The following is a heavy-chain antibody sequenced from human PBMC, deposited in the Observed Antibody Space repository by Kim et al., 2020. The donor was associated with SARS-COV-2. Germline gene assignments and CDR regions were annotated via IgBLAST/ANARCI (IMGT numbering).Heavy chain of an antibody. D-gene: IGHD5-12*01. Sequence: VDSVKGRFTISRDNAKNSLYLQMNSLRAEDTAVYYCARVSSGYDSFYFDYWGQGTLVTVSS. V-gene: IGHV3-7*01. CDR3: ARVSSGYDSFYFDY. J-gene: IGHJ4*02.